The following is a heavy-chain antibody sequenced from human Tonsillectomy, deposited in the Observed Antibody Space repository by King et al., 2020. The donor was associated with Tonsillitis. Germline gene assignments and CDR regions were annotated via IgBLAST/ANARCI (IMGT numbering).Heavy chain of an antibody. J-gene: IGHJ5*02. V-gene: IGHV1-69*01. CDR2: IIPVFGTT. D-gene: IGHD2-2*01. CDR1: GGTFSNFA. Sequence: QLVQSGAEVKKPGSSVKVSCKASGGTFSNFAISWVRQAPGQGLEWMGGIIPVFGTTNYAQQFQGRVTITADESTSTAYMELSSLRSEDTAVYYCARSLQLRWFDPWGQGTLVTVSS. CDR3: ARSLQLRWFDP.